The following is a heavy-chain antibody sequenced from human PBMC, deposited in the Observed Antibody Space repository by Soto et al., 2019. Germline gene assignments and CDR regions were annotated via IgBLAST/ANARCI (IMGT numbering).Heavy chain of an antibody. CDR1: GYSFANFW. Sequence: PGESLKISCKGSGYSFANFWISWVRQMTGQGLEWMGKINPSDSYTNYSPSFQGHVSISADKSINTAYLQWSSLKASDTAMYYCARYNSGLVDVWGQGTTVTVSS. J-gene: IGHJ6*02. CDR3: ARYNSGLVDV. V-gene: IGHV5-10-1*01. CDR2: INPSDSYT. D-gene: IGHD6-19*01.